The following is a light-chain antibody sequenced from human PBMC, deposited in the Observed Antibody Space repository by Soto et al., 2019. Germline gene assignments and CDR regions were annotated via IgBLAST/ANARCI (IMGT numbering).Light chain of an antibody. CDR1: SSDVGGYSY. V-gene: IGLV2-11*01. J-gene: IGLJ1*01. CDR2: DVT. Sequence: QSALTQPHSVSGSHGQSVTISCTGTSSDVGGYSYVSWYQQHPGKAHQLIIYDVTERPSGVPDRFSGSKSGNTASLTISGLQAEYEADYYCCSYTGSYSYVFGIGTKVTVL. CDR3: CSYTGSYSYV.